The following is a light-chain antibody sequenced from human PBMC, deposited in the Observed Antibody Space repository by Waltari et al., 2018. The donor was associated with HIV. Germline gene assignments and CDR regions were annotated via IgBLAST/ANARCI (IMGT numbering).Light chain of an antibody. CDR1: SSGWASQNIQNY. J-gene: IGKJ5*01. V-gene: IGKV4-1*01. CDR2: GGS. CDR3: QQFYAWPVS. Sequence: TQSPDSLTVPCGARATITCRLSSSGWASQNIQNYLDWYQQKSRQAPKFIMKGGSNFQPGVPERFRGSGSRTHFSLSITSLEPEDAAAYYCQQFYAWPVSFGQGTRV.